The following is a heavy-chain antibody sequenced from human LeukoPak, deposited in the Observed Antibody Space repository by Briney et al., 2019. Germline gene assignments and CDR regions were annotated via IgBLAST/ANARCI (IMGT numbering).Heavy chain of an antibody. D-gene: IGHD3-9*01. CDR2: IGDDIVST. CDR1: GFTFSSHA. J-gene: IGHJ4*02. V-gene: IGHV3-23*01. Sequence: RGSLRLSYAASGFTFSSHAMSWVRQAPGKGLEWVSAIGDDIVSTYYAESVKGRFTISRDNSKNTLYLQMNSLRAEDTATYYCARDSPLLTVWGQGTLVTVSS. CDR3: ARDSPLLTV.